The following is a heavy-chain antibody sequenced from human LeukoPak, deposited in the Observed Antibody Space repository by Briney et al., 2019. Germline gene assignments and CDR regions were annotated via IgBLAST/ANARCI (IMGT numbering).Heavy chain of an antibody. V-gene: IGHV4-34*01. J-gene: IGHJ5*02. CDR2: INHSGST. D-gene: IGHD4-17*01. Sequence: SETLSLTCTVSGGSISSYYWSWIRQPPGKGLEWIGEINHSGSTNYNPSLKSRVTISVDTSKNQFSLKLSSVTAADTAVYYCARAFPTVTSHWFDPWGQGTLVTVSS. CDR1: GGSISSYY. CDR3: ARAFPTVTSHWFDP.